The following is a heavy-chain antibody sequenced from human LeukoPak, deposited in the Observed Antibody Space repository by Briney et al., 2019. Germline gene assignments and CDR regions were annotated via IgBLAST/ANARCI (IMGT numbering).Heavy chain of an antibody. J-gene: IGHJ5*02. D-gene: IGHD1-26*01. CDR1: GFTVHSNY. CDR3: AKDYRAHPLRPNWLDP. V-gene: IGHV3-53*01. CDR2: IDRSGVT. Sequence: HPGGSLRLSCAASGFTVHSNYMSWVRQAPGKWLEWVSVIDRSGVTHYADSVKGRFTISRDNSKNTLYLQMNSLRAEDTGVYYCAKDYRAHPLRPNWLDPWGQGTLVTVSS.